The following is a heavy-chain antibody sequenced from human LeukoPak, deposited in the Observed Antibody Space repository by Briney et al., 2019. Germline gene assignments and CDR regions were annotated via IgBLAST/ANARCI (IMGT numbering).Heavy chain of an antibody. V-gene: IGHV4-59*01. CDR3: ATLWRLGASTGEAFDI. Sequence: PSETLSLTCTVSGGSINSYYWSWLRQPPGKGLEWIGYIYYSGSTNYNPSVKSRVTMSVDTSKNQFSLKLNSVTAADTAVYYCATLWRLGASTGEAFDIWGQGTMVTVSS. D-gene: IGHD1-26*01. CDR1: GGSINSYY. CDR2: IYYSGST. J-gene: IGHJ3*02.